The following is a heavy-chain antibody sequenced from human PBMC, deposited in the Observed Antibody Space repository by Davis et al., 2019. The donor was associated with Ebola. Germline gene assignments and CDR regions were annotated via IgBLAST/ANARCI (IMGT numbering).Heavy chain of an antibody. CDR2: INHSGST. CDR1: GGSFSGYY. D-gene: IGHD6-13*01. J-gene: IGHJ6*02. Sequence: MPSETLSLTFAVYGGSFSGYYWSWIRQPPGKGLEWIGEINHSGSTNYNPSLKSRVTISVDTSKNQFSLKLSSVTAADTAVYYCASGNSSSWYYYGMDVWGQGTTVTVSS. V-gene: IGHV4-34*01. CDR3: ASGNSSSWYYYGMDV.